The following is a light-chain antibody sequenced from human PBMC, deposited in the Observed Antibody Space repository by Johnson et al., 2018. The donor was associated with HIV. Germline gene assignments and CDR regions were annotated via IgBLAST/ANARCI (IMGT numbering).Light chain of an antibody. CDR2: ENN. J-gene: IGLJ1*01. CDR3: GTWDSSLSSYV. Sequence: QSVLTQPPSVSAAPGQKVTISCSGSSSNIGNSYVSWYQQLPGTAPKLLIYENNKRPSGIPDRFSGSKSGTSATLGITGLQTGDEADYYCGTWDSSLSSYVFVTGTKVTVL. CDR1: SSNIGNSY. V-gene: IGLV1-51*02.